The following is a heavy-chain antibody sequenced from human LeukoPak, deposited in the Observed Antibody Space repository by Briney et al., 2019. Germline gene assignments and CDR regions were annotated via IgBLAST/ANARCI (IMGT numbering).Heavy chain of an antibody. Sequence: PGGSLRLSCAASGFTFSSIGMHWVRQAPGKGLEWVAFIRYDGSDKYYADSVKGRFTISRDNAKNSLYLQMNSLRAEDTAVYYCAGVAATVVTRGGNAFDIWGQGTMVTVSS. J-gene: IGHJ3*02. CDR3: AGVAATVVTRGGNAFDI. D-gene: IGHD4-23*01. V-gene: IGHV3-30*02. CDR2: IRYDGSDK. CDR1: GFTFSSIG.